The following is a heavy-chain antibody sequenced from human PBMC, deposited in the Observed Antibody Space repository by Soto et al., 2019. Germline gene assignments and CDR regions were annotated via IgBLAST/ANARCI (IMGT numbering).Heavy chain of an antibody. J-gene: IGHJ6*02. CDR1: GGTFSSYA. V-gene: IGHV1-69*13. D-gene: IGHD6-13*01. CDR3: ARGHTSAMGYYDFYGMDV. Sequence: SVKVSCKASGGTFSSYAISWVRQAPGQGLEWMGGIIPIFGTANYAQKFQGRVTITADESASTAYMELSSLRSEDTAVYYCARGHTSAMGYYDFYGMDVWGQGTTVTVSS. CDR2: IIPIFGTA.